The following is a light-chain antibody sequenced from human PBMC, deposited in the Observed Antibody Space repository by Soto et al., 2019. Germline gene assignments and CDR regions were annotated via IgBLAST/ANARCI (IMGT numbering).Light chain of an antibody. J-gene: IGKJ3*01. Sequence: DIQMTQSPSSLSASVGDRVTITCRASQSFSHYLAWFQQKPGKVPKLLIYAASTLQIGVPARFSGSGSGTDVTLTISSQQPEDVATYYCQKYNSAPFTFGPGNKVDIK. V-gene: IGKV1-27*01. CDR1: QSFSHY. CDR3: QKYNSAPFT. CDR2: AAS.